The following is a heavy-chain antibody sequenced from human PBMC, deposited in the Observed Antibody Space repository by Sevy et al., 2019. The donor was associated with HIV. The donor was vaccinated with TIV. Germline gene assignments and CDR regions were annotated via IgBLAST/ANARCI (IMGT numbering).Heavy chain of an antibody. CDR2: ISAYIGNT. J-gene: IGHJ6*02. CDR3: ARDYGDYEHHYYGMDV. V-gene: IGHV1-18*01. D-gene: IGHD4-17*01. Sequence: ASVKVSCKASGYTFTSYGISWVRQAPGQGLEWMGWISAYIGNTNYAQKLQGRVTMTTDTSTSTAYMELRSLRSDDTAVYYCARDYGDYEHHYYGMDVWGQGTTVTVSS. CDR1: GYTFTSYG.